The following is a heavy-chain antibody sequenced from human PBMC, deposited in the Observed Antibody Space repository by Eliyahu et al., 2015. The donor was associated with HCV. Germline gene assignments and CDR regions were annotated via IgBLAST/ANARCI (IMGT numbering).Heavy chain of an antibody. CDR1: GFTXDDYA. Sequence: EVQLVESGGGLVXPGXSLRLXCXASGFTXDDYAMHWVRQAPGKGLGWVXGISWNSGSIGYADSVKGRFTISRDNAKNSLYLQMNSLRAEDTALYYCAKGVSIAARGPFDYWGQGTLVTVSS. D-gene: IGHD6-6*01. J-gene: IGHJ4*02. CDR3: AKGVSIAARGPFDY. V-gene: IGHV3-9*01. CDR2: ISWNSGSI.